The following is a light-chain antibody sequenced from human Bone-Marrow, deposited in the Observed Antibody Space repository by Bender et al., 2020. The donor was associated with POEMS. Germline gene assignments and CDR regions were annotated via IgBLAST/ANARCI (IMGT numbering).Light chain of an antibody. CDR2: EVF. CDR1: SSDFGTYNL. Sequence: QSALTQPASVSGSPGQSITIPCTGASSDFGTYNLVSWYQHHPGKAPKLMIYEVFKRPSGVSNRFSGSKSGNTASLTISGLQAEDEADYYCAVWDDSLNGWVFGGGTKLTVL. CDR3: AVWDDSLNGWV. J-gene: IGLJ3*02. V-gene: IGLV2-23*02.